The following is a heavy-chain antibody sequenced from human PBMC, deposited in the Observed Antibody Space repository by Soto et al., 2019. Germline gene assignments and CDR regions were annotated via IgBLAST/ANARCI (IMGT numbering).Heavy chain of an antibody. V-gene: IGHV4-39*01. Sequence: QLQLQESGPGLVKPSETLSRTCTVSGGSISSSSYYWGWIRQPPGKGLEWIGSIYYSGSTYYNPSLKSRVTISVDTSKNQFSLKLSSVTAADTAVYYCARRGYYDSSGWFDPWGQGTLVTVSS. CDR3: ARRGYYDSSGWFDP. J-gene: IGHJ5*02. CDR1: GGSISSSSYY. CDR2: IYYSGST. D-gene: IGHD3-22*01.